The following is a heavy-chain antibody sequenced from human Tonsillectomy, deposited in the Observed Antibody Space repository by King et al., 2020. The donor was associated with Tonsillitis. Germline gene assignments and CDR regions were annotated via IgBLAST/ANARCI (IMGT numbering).Heavy chain of an antibody. CDR3: ARAYHVDIVVVVGATPAGPDTFDI. CDR1: GFTFSSYS. V-gene: IGHV3-48*01. Sequence: VQLVESGGGLVQPGGSLRLSCAASGFTFSSYSMNWVRQAPGKGLEWVSYISSSLSPIYYADSVKGRFTISRDNAKNSLYLQMNSLRAEDTAVYYCARAYHVDIVVVVGATPAGPDTFDIWGQGTMVTVSS. CDR2: ISSSLSPI. J-gene: IGHJ3*02. D-gene: IGHD2-15*01.